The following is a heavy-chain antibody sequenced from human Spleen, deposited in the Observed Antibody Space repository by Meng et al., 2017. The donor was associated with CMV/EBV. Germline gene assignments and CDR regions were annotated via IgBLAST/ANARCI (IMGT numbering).Heavy chain of an antibody. Sequence: GSLRLSCAVSGGSISSSNWWSWVRQPPGKGLEWIGEIYHSGSTNYNPSLKSRVTISVDKSKNQFSLRLTSVTAADTAVYYCAKLGRQYSGSYYDYWGQGTLVTVSS. CDR1: GGSISSSNW. J-gene: IGHJ4*02. V-gene: IGHV4-4*02. CDR3: AKLGRQYSGSYYDY. CDR2: IYHSGST. D-gene: IGHD1-26*01.